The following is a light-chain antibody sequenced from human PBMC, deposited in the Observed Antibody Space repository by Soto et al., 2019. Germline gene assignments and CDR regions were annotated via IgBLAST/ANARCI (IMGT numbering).Light chain of an antibody. V-gene: IGKV3-20*01. Sequence: EIVLTQSPGTLSLSPGERATLSCRASQSVSSSYLAWYQQKPGQAPRLLIYGASSRATGIPDRFSGSGSGTDFPLTISRLEPEDFAVYYCQRYGSSPETFGQGTKVEI. J-gene: IGKJ1*01. CDR2: GAS. CDR1: QSVSSSY. CDR3: QRYGSSPET.